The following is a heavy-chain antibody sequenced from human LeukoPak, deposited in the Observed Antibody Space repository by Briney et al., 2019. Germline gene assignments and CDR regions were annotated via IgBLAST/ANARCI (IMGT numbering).Heavy chain of an antibody. Sequence: SETLSLTCTVSGGSISSYYWGWIRQPPGKGLEWIGSIYYSGSTYYNPSLKSRVTISVDTSKNQFSLRLSSVTAADTAVYYCARHPPYDYVLDWGQGTLVTVSS. CDR3: ARHPPYDYVLD. D-gene: IGHD3-16*01. CDR1: GGSISSYY. CDR2: IYYSGST. J-gene: IGHJ4*02. V-gene: IGHV4-39*01.